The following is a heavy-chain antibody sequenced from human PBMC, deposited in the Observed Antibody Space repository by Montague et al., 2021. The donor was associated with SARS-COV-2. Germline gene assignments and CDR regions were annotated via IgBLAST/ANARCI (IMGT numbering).Heavy chain of an antibody. CDR1: GFTFNNFA. Sequence: SRRLSFSASGFTFNNFAMHWVRQAPGKGLEWVAVISYDGSIKYYADSLRGRFTISRDSSKKTLYLQMNSLSSEDTAAYYCAKNRDIFWFGEGRDSMDVWGQGTTVIVSS. CDR2: ISYDGSIK. D-gene: IGHD3-10*01. CDR3: AKNRDIFWFGEGRDSMDV. V-gene: IGHV3-30*18. J-gene: IGHJ6*02.